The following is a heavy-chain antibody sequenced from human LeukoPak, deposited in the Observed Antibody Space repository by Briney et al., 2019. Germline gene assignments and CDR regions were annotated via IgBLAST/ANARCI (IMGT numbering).Heavy chain of an antibody. CDR2: ISNSGDNT. D-gene: IGHD3-10*01. J-gene: IGHJ4*02. V-gene: IGHV3-23*01. Sequence: PGGSLRLSCAASGFTFSTYAMSWVRQVPGKGLEWVSGISNSGDNTYYADSVKGRFTISRDNSRNTLSLQMNSLRTEDSALYYCVVDLSGSADYWGQGTLVTVSS. CDR1: GFTFSTYA. CDR3: VVDLSGSADY.